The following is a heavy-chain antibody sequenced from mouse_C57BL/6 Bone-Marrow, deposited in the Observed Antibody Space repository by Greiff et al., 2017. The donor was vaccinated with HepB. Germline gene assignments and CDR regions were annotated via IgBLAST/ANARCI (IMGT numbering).Heavy chain of an antibody. J-gene: IGHJ2*01. CDR3: ARDADYYGSSSYYFDY. D-gene: IGHD1-1*01. CDR1: GFTFSDFY. V-gene: IGHV7-1*01. CDR2: SRNKANDYTT. Sequence: EVKVVESGGGLVQSGRSLRLSCATSGFTFSDFYMEWVRQAPGKGLEWIAASRNKANDYTTEYSASVKGRFIVSRDTSQSILYLQMNALRAEDTAIYYCARDADYYGSSSYYFDYWGQGTTLTVSS.